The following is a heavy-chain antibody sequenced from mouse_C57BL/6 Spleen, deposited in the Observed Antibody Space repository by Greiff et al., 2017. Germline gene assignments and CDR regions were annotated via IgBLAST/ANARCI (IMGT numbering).Heavy chain of an antibody. V-gene: IGHV5-9*01. CDR2: ISGGGGNT. CDR1: GFTFSSYT. D-gene: IGHD1-1*01. CDR3: ARGRDYGSSQFAY. Sequence: EVQLVESGGGLVKPGGSLKLSCAASGFTFSSYTMSWVRQTPEKRLEWVATISGGGGNTYYPDSVKGRFTISRDNAKNTLYLQMSSLRSEDTALYYCARGRDYGSSQFAYWGQGTLVTVSA. J-gene: IGHJ3*01.